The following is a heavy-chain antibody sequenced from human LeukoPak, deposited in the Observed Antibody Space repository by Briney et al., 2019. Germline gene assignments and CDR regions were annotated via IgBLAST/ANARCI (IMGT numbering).Heavy chain of an antibody. Sequence: ASVTVSCKAFGYTFSDHYIQWVRQAPGQGLEWMGWIHPNRGDANYGQKFQGRVTMTRDTSISTAYLELSSLTSDDTAVYCCARETSESYETWGQGTLVTVSS. D-gene: IGHD1-26*01. CDR2: IHPNRGDA. J-gene: IGHJ5*02. CDR1: GYTFSDHY. CDR3: ARETSESYET. V-gene: IGHV1-2*02.